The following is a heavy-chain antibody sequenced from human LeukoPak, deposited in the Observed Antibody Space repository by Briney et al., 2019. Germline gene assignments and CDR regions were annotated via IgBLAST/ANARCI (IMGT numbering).Heavy chain of an antibody. CDR3: ARVWRVGWYYFDY. Sequence: SVKVSCKASGGTFSSYAISWVRQAPGQGLEWMGGIIPIFGTANYAQKFQGRVTITADKSTSTAYMELSSLRSEDTAVYYCARVWRVGWYYFDYWSQGTLVTVSS. J-gene: IGHJ4*02. CDR2: IIPIFGTA. CDR1: GGTFSSYA. D-gene: IGHD6-19*01. V-gene: IGHV1-69*06.